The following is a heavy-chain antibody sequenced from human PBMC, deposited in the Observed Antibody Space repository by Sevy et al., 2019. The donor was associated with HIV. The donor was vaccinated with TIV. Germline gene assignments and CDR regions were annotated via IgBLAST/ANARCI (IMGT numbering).Heavy chain of an antibody. CDR2: ISAYNGDT. V-gene: IGHV1-18*01. CDR1: GYTFTSYG. D-gene: IGHD3-3*01. J-gene: IGHJ3*02. CDR3: ARGYYDFWSDYYRRDAFDS. Sequence: ASVKVSCKASGYTFTSYGISWVRQAPGQGLEWMGWISAYNGDTNYAQKLQGRVTMTTDTSKSTAYMELTSLRSDDTAVYFCARGYYDFWSDYYRRDAFDSWGQRTRVTVSS.